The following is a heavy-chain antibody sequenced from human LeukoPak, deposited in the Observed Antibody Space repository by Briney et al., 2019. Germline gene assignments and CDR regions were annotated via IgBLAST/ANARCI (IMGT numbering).Heavy chain of an antibody. CDR3: AREGQGGDYYYYYYMDV. V-gene: IGHV4-4*07. D-gene: IGHD6-25*01. CDR1: GGSISSYY. Sequence: SETLSLTCTVSGGSISSYYWSWIRQPAGKGLEWIGRIYTSGSTNYNPSLKSRVTMSVDTSKNQFSLKLSSVTAADTAVYYCAREGQGGDYYYYYYMDVWGKGTTVTITS. CDR2: IYTSGST. J-gene: IGHJ6*03.